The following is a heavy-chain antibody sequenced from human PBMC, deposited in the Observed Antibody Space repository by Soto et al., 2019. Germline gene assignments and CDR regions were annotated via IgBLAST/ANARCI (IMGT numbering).Heavy chain of an antibody. CDR2: IKSKTDGGTT. J-gene: IGHJ6*03. V-gene: IGHV3-15*01. CDR3: TTDDVARDRGYDQDYYYYMDV. D-gene: IGHD5-12*01. CDR1: GFTFSNAW. Sequence: EVQLVESGGGLVKPGGYLRLSCAASGFTFSNAWMSWVRQAPGKGLEWVGRIKSKTDGGTTDYAAPVKGRSTISRDDSKNTLYLQMSSLKIEDTAVYYCTTDDVARDRGYDQDYYYYMDVWGKGTTVTVSS.